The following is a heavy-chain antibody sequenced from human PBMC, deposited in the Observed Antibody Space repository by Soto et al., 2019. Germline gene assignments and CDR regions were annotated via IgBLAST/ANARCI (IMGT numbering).Heavy chain of an antibody. J-gene: IGHJ3*02. D-gene: IGHD6-19*01. V-gene: IGHV3-23*01. Sequence: GGSLRLSCAASGFTFSSYAMSWVRQAPGKGLEWVSAISGSGGSTYYADSVKGRFTISRDNSKNTLYLQMNSLRAEDTAVYYCAKVKDRRYSRGWYSLVDAFDIWGQGTXVTVSS. CDR3: AKVKDRRYSRGWYSLVDAFDI. CDR1: GFTFSSYA. CDR2: ISGSGGST.